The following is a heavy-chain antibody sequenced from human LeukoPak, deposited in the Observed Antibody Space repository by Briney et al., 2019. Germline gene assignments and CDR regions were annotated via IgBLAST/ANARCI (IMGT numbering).Heavy chain of an antibody. D-gene: IGHD3-9*01. Sequence: SVKVSCKASGYTFTSYDINWVRQATGQGLEWMGWMNPNSGNTGYAQKFQGWVTMTRDTSISTAYMELSRLRSDDTAVYYCARTDILTGHAFDIWGQGTMVTVSS. J-gene: IGHJ3*02. CDR2: MNPNSGNT. V-gene: IGHV1-8*01. CDR3: ARTDILTGHAFDI. CDR1: GYTFTSYD.